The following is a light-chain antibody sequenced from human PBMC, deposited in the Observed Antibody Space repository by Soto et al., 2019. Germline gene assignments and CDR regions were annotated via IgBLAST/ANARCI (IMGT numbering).Light chain of an antibody. V-gene: IGKV1D-13*01. J-gene: IGKJ4*01. CDR1: QDITSA. Sequence: AIQLTQSPSSLSASVRDRVTITSRASQDITSALAWWQKKPGSPPKPLIYEASNLETGVPSRVSGSGSGTDVTLSFSSLQHAHFATCDRQQGNNYPLPFGGGTSEEI. CDR3: QQGNNYPLP. CDR2: EAS.